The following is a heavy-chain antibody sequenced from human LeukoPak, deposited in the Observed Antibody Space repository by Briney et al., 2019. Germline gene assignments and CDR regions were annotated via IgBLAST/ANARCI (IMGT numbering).Heavy chain of an antibody. CDR2: IHNSGST. CDR3: ARHGYNPFDFDY. V-gene: IGHV4-39*01. CDR1: GGSTSSRSDY. Sequence: SETMSLTCTVSGGSTSSRSDYWGWVRQAPGKGLEWMGSIHNSGSTYHNPSLKSRVTISLYTSKNQFSLKLTSVTAADTAVYYCARHGYNPFDFDYWGQGTLVTVSS. J-gene: IGHJ4*02. D-gene: IGHD5-24*01.